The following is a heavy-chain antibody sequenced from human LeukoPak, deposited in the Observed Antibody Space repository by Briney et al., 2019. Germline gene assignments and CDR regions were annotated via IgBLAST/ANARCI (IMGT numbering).Heavy chain of an antibody. J-gene: IGHJ6*03. CDR2: IYYSGST. Sequence: PSQTLSLTCTVSGGSISSGGYYWSWIRQHPGKGLEWIGYIYYSGSTYYNPSLKSRVTISVDTSKNQFSLKLSSVTAADTAVYYCAREGYCSSTCCYDYYMDVWGKGTTVTVSS. D-gene: IGHD2-2*01. CDR1: GGSISSGGYY. CDR3: AREGYCSSTCCYDYYMDV. V-gene: IGHV4-31*03.